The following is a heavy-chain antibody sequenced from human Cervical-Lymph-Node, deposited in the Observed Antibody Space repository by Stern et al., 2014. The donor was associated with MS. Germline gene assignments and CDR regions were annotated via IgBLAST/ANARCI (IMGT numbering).Heavy chain of an antibody. CDR1: GYSFSSHW. Sequence: VQLVESGAEVKQPGESLKISCKGSGYSFSSHWIAWVRQTPGKGLECMGIVNPVDSDASYNPSFRGQVPISADTSTSTAYLHWNSLRASDTALYFCARQRTPRVVVSPTDYWGQGTLVTVSS. CDR3: ARQRTPRVVVSPTDY. J-gene: IGHJ4*02. V-gene: IGHV5-51*01. D-gene: IGHD2-21*01. CDR2: VNPVDSDA.